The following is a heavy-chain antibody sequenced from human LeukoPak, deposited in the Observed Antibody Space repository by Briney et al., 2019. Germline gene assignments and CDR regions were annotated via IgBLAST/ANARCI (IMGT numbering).Heavy chain of an antibody. CDR3: ARSGSSLTYFDY. CDR1: GFTFSSYW. D-gene: IGHD3-10*01. J-gene: IGHJ4*02. V-gene: IGHV3-53*01. Sequence: GGSLRLSCAASGFTFSSYWMSWVRQAPGKGLEWVSVIYSGGNTYYADSVKGRFTISRDNSKNTLYLQMNSLRAEDTAVYYCARSGSSLTYFDYWGQGTLVTVSS. CDR2: IYSGGNT.